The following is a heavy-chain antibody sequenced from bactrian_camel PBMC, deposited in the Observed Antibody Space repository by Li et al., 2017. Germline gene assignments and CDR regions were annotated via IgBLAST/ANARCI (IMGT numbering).Heavy chain of an antibody. D-gene: IGHD6*01. V-gene: IGHV3S55*01. CDR2: IEMDGTL. CDR1: GDIFRRCG. J-gene: IGHJ4*01. CDR3: AIAPWGYCSSRKWAIDTNYNH. Sequence: HVQLVESGGGSVQAGGATKLACDISGDIFRRCGMGWFRQIPDKEREGVAGIEMDGTLHYGDSIEGRFAISRDSAANTLYLQMDSLKPEDTAMYYCAIAPWGYCSSRKWAIDTNYNHWGQGTQVTVS.